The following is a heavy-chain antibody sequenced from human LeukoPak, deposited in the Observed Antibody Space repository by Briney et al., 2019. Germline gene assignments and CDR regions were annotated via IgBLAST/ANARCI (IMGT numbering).Heavy chain of an antibody. Sequence: GGSLRLSCSASGFTFSSYAMSWVRQAPGKGLEWVSAISGTGSSTYYADSVRGRFTTSRDNSKNTLYLQMCSLRAEDTAVYYCAKGMRSSWYDYYDYWGQGTLVTVSS. CDR2: ISGTGSST. V-gene: IGHV3-23*01. J-gene: IGHJ4*02. CDR1: GFTFSSYA. CDR3: AKGMRSSWYDYYDY. D-gene: IGHD6-13*01.